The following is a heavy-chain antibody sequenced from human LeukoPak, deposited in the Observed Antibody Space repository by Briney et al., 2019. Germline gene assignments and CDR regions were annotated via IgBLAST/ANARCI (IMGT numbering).Heavy chain of an antibody. V-gene: IGHV3-23*01. J-gene: IGHJ4*02. CDR2: ISGSGGST. Sequence: GGSLRLSCAASGFTFSSYAMSCVRQAPAKGLEWVSAISGSGGSTYYADSVKGRFTISRDNAKNSLYLQMNNLRVEDTAVYYCARDRGVVIPAMGYYFDYWSQGTLVTVSS. CDR1: GFTFSSYA. CDR3: ARDRGVVIPAMGYYFDY. D-gene: IGHD2-2*01.